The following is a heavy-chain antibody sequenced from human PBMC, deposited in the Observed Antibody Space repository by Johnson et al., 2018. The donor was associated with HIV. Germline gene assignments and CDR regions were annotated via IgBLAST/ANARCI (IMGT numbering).Heavy chain of an antibody. CDR3: ARHRGVYPTSPGGVGAFDF. V-gene: IGHV3-13*01. D-gene: IGHD1-26*01. J-gene: IGHJ3*01. CDR1: GFTFSSYD. CDR2: IGTAGDT. Sequence: VLLVESGGGLVQPGGSLRLSCAASGFTFSSYDMHWVRQATGKGLEWVSAIGTAGDTYYPGSVKGRFTISRENAKNSLFLQMNSLRAEDTALYYCARHRGVYPTSPGGVGAFDFWGQGTMVTVSS.